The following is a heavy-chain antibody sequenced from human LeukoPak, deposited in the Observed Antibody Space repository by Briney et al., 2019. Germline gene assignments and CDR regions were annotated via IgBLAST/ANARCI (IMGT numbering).Heavy chain of an antibody. J-gene: IGHJ3*02. D-gene: IGHD3-9*01. Sequence: SETLSLTCTVSGGSISSYYWSWIRQPAGKGLEWIGRIYTSGSTNYNPSLKSRVTMSVDTSKNQFSLKLSSVTAADTAVYYCARDRYDILTGYRDAFDIWGQGTMVTVSS. CDR1: GGSISSYY. CDR2: IYTSGST. CDR3: ARDRYDILTGYRDAFDI. V-gene: IGHV4-4*07.